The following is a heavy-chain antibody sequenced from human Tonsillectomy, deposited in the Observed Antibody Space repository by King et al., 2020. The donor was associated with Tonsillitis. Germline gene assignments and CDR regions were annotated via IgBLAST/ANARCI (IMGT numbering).Heavy chain of an antibody. D-gene: IGHD3-22*01. CDR1: GFTFSSYD. V-gene: IGHV3-30-3*01. CDR2: ISYDGSNK. CDR3: ASRLGYYYNSSGYLKDVPDY. Sequence: VQLVESGGGVLQPGRSLRLSCAAYGFTFSSYDMYWVRQAPGKGLEWVAVISYDGSNKYHADSVKGRFTISRDNSKNTLYLQMNSLRAEDTAVYYRASRLGYYYNSSGYLKDVPDYWGQGTLVTVSS. J-gene: IGHJ4*02.